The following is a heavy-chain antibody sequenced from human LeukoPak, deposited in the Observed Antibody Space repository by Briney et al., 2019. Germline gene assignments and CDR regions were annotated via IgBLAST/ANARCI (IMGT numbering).Heavy chain of an antibody. CDR2: IYSGGST. J-gene: IGHJ4*01. CDR3: ARDDYGDYGFDY. D-gene: IGHD4-17*01. Sequence: GGSLRLSCAASGFTVSSNYMSWVRQAPGKGLEWVSVIYSGGSTYYADSVKGRFTISRDNSKNTLYLQMNSLRAEDTAVYYCARDDYGDYGFDYWGHGTLVTVSS. V-gene: IGHV3-53*01. CDR1: GFTVSSNY.